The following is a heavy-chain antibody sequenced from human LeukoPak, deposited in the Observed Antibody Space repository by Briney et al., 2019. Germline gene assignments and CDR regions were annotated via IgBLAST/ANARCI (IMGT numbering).Heavy chain of an antibody. CDR1: GGSISSYY. Sequence: SETLSLTCTVSGGSISSYYWSWIRQPPGKGLEWIGYIYYSGSTNYNPSLKSRVTISVDTSKNQFSLKLSSVTAADTAVYYCASSRRYFDWLPDYYYMDVWGKGTTVTVSS. D-gene: IGHD3-9*01. CDR3: ASSRRYFDWLPDYYYMDV. V-gene: IGHV4-59*01. J-gene: IGHJ6*03. CDR2: IYYSGST.